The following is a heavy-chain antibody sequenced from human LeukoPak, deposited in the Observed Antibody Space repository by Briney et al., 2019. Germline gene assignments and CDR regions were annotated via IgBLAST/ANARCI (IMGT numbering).Heavy chain of an antibody. D-gene: IGHD3-10*01. J-gene: IGHJ4*02. Sequence: ASVKVSCKASGYTFTSYDIHWVRQATGQGLEWMGWINTDTGNPTYAQGFTGRFVFSLDTSVSTAYLQISSLKAEDTAVYYCARAYRFGEFFDWGQGTLVTVSS. V-gene: IGHV7-4-1*02. CDR1: GYTFTSYD. CDR2: INTDTGNP. CDR3: ARAYRFGEFFD.